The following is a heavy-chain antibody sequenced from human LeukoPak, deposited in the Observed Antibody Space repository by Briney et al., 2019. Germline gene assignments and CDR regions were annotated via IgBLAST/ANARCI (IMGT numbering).Heavy chain of an antibody. CDR2: IYYSGST. J-gene: IGHJ5*02. CDR3: ARDNWFDP. V-gene: IGHV4-39*02. CDR1: GGSISSSSYY. Sequence: SETLSLTCTVSGGSISSSSYYWGWIRQPPGKGLEWIGSIYYSGSTYYNPSLKSRVTISVDTSKNQFSLKLSSVTAADTAVYYCARDNWFDPWGQGTLVTVSS.